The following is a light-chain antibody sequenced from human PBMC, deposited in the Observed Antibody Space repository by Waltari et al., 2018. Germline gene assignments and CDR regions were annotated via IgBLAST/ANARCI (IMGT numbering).Light chain of an antibody. V-gene: IGLV2-14*01. CDR3: SSYTSSSTYV. CDR2: DVS. Sequence: QSALTQPASLSGSPGQSITLSCTGTSSDVGGYNYVSWYQQHPGKAPKLMIYDVSKRPSGVSNRFSGSKSGNTASLTISGLQAEDEADYYCSSYTSSSTYVFGTGTKVTVL. CDR1: SSDVGGYNY. J-gene: IGLJ1*01.